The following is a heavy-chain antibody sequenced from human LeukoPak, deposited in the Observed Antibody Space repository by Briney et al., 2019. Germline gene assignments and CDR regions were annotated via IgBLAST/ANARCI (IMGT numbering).Heavy chain of an antibody. Sequence: GGSLRLSCAASGFTFSTYSMNWVRQAPGKGLEWVSSISSGSTYVYYVDSVKGRFTISRDNAKNSLYLQMNSLRAEDTAVYYCARDPGGATTEFDYWGQGTLVTVYS. J-gene: IGHJ4*02. CDR2: ISSGSTYV. D-gene: IGHD1-26*01. V-gene: IGHV3-21*01. CDR1: GFTFSTYS. CDR3: ARDPGGATTEFDY.